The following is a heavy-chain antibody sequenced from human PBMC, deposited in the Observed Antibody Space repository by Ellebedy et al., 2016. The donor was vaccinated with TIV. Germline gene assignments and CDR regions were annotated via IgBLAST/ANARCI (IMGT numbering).Heavy chain of an antibody. D-gene: IGHD3-22*01. Sequence: GGSLRLSCAASGFTVSSNYMSWVRQAPGKGLEWVSVIYSGGSTHYADSVKGRFTISRDNAKNSLYLQMNSLRAEDTAVYYCARDGITMILVVTHFDYWGQGTLVTVSS. CDR1: GFTVSSNY. V-gene: IGHV3-66*01. CDR2: IYSGGST. J-gene: IGHJ4*02. CDR3: ARDGITMILVVTHFDY.